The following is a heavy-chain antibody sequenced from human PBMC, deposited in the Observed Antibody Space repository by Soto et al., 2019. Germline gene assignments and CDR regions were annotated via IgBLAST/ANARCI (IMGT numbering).Heavy chain of an antibody. V-gene: IGHV5-51*01. CDR2: IYPSDSDT. J-gene: IGHJ4*02. D-gene: IGHD3-3*01. Sequence: PGESLKISCQGSGYNFAGYWIAWVRQMPGKGLELMGIIYPSDSDTRYRPSFQGQVNISADKSISSAYLQWSSLRASDTAMYYCARGGVSSRTFDYWGQGTQVNVSS. CDR3: ARGGVSSRTFDY. CDR1: GYNFAGYW.